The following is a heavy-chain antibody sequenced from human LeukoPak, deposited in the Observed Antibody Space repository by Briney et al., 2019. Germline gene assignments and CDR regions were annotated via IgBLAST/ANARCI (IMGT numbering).Heavy chain of an antibody. CDR3: AKGVGGYYFDY. Sequence: GGSLRLSCAASGFTFSTCAMSWVRQAPGKGLEWISIISSGGDTYYADSVKGRLTISRDNSKNTLDLQMSSLRAEDTAVYYCAKGVGGYYFDYWGQGTLVTVSS. CDR2: ISSGGDT. CDR1: GFTFSTCA. J-gene: IGHJ4*02. V-gene: IGHV3-23*01. D-gene: IGHD2-15*01.